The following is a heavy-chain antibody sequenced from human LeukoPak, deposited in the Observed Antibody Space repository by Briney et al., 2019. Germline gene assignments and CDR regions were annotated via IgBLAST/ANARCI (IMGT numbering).Heavy chain of an antibody. CDR3: ARGAGWYNY. J-gene: IGHJ4*02. CDR1: GGSISSGSYY. D-gene: IGHD6-19*01. Sequence: SETLSLTCTVSGGSISSGSYYWSWLRQPPGKGLEWIAYIHYSGTTNYNPSLKSRVTISIDTSKKQFSLKVSSVTAADTAVYYCARGAGWYNYWGQGTLVTVSS. V-gene: IGHV4-61*01. CDR2: IHYSGTT.